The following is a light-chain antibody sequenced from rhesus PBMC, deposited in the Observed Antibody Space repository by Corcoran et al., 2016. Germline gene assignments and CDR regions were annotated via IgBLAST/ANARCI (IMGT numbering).Light chain of an antibody. V-gene: IGKV4-1*01. CDR1: QSLLYSSNNKNY. CDR3: QQYYTTPQT. Sequence: DIVMTQSPDSLAVSLGERITMNCKSSQSLLYSSNNKNYLAWYQQKPGQAPKVLNYWASTRESGVPHRFRGRGSWADFTLTISGLQAENMAVYCCQQYYTTPQTFGQGTKVEIK. CDR2: WAS. J-gene: IGKJ1*01.